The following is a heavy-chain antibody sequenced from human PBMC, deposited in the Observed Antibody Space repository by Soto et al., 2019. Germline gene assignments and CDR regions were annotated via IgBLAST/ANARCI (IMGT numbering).Heavy chain of an antibody. J-gene: IGHJ4*02. CDR1: GYMFTING. CDR2: ISTNSGNT. V-gene: IGHV1-18*01. D-gene: IGHD3-9*01. CDR3: ARDKDWDFDN. Sequence: QVQVVQSGSEVKKPGASVKVSCKTSGYMFTINGISWVRQVPGQGLEWMGWISTNSGNTKFAQNFQDRVTLTTDTSTSTAYMELRSLRSDDTAIYYCARDKDWDFDNWGQGTLVTVSS.